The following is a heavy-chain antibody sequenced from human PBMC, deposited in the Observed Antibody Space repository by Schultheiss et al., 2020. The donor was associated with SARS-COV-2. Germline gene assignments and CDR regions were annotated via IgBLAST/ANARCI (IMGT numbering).Heavy chain of an antibody. CDR3: ARGMGGFGFDY. CDR1: GFIFSSYW. D-gene: IGHD3-3*01. Sequence: GGSLRLSCTASGFIFSSYWMHWVRQAPGKGLVWVSRIKTNGSTTNYADSVKGRFTISRDNAKNTLYLQMNSLRADDTAVYYCARGMGGFGFDYWGQGTLVTVSS. CDR2: IKTNGSTT. V-gene: IGHV3-74*01. J-gene: IGHJ4*02.